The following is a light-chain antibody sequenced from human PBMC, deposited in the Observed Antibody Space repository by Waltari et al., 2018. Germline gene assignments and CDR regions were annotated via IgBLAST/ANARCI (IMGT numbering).Light chain of an antibody. CDR1: QGIGND. CDR2: AAS. Sequence: AIQMTQSPSSLSASVGDRVTISCRASQGIGNDLGWYQQKPGTAPKLLIYAASTLQSGVTSRFSGSGSGTDFTLTISSLQPEDFATYYCLQDYKYPRTFGQGTKVEIK. CDR3: LQDYKYPRT. V-gene: IGKV1-6*02. J-gene: IGKJ1*01.